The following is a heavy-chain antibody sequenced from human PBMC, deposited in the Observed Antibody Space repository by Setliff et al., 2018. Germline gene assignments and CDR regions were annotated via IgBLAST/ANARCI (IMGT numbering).Heavy chain of an antibody. CDR2: VFYNGAA. CDR3: ARGGTYRYFDY. Sequence: SETLSLTCTVSGASISGNSYYWAWIRQPPGKGLEFIGYVFYNGAAKYDPSLKSRVTMSVDTSKTQFSLKLNSMTTADTAVYYCARGGTYRYFDYWGQGALVTVSS. V-gene: IGHV4-61*05. CDR1: GASISGNSYY. J-gene: IGHJ4*02.